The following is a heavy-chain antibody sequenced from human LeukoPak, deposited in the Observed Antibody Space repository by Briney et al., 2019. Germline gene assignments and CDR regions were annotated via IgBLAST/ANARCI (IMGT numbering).Heavy chain of an antibody. V-gene: IGHV4-34*01. D-gene: IGHD3-10*01. CDR3: ARQRNTMVRGQLDY. J-gene: IGHJ4*02. CDR2: INHSGST. CDR1: GGSFSGYY. Sequence: PSETLSLTCAVYGGSFSGYYWSWIRQPPGKGLEWIGEINHSGSTNYNPSLKSRVTISVDTSKNHFSLNLSSVTAADTAVYYCARQRNTMVRGQLDYWGQGILVTVSS.